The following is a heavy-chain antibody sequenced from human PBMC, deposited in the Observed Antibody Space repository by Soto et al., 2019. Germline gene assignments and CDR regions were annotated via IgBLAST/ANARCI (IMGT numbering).Heavy chain of an antibody. V-gene: IGHV4-59*01. Sequence: PSETLSLTCTVSGGPISCYYWSWIRQPPGKGLEWIGYMYNTGSTIYNPSLKSRVTISVDTSKNQFSLKLNSVTAADTAVYYCARDLWGYCGADCYPLDVWGQGTTVTVS. J-gene: IGHJ6*02. CDR3: ARDLWGYCGADCYPLDV. CDR1: GGPISCYY. D-gene: IGHD2-21*02. CDR2: MYNTGST.